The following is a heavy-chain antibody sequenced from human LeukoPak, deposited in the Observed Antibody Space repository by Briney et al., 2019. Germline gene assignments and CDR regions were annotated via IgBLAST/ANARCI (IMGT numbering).Heavy chain of an antibody. CDR1: DNIFTSYG. V-gene: IGHV1-18*01. CDR3: ARHGTNWFDP. Sequence: ASVKVSCKASDNIFTSYGISWVRQAPGQGLEWRGWISVYNGNTNYAQKLQGRVTMTTDTSTSTAYMELRSLRSDDTAVYYCARHGTNWFDPWGQGTLVTVSS. J-gene: IGHJ5*02. CDR2: ISVYNGNT.